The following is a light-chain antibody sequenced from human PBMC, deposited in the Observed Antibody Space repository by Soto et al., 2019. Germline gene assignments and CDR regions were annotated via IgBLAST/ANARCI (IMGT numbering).Light chain of an antibody. Sequence: QSVLTQPPSVSGAPGQRVTLSCTGSRSNIGAGYDVHWYQQLPGTAPKVLIYGNTNRPSGVPDRFSGSKSGASASLAITGLQAEDEAEYYCQSYDTNLRGYVFGTGTKLTVL. V-gene: IGLV1-40*01. CDR3: QSYDTNLRGYV. CDR1: RSNIGAGYD. CDR2: GNT. J-gene: IGLJ1*01.